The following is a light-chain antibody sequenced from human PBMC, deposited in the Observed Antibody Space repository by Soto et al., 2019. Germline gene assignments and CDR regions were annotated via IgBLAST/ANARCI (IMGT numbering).Light chain of an antibody. CDR3: QQYYSIPWS. CDR2: WAS. J-gene: IGKJ1*01. CDR1: QSVLYSSNNKNY. V-gene: IGKV4-1*01. Sequence: DIVMTQSPDSLAVSLGERATINCKSTQSVLYSSNNKNYLAWYQQKPGQPPKLLIYWASTRESGVTDRFSGSGSGTDFTRTISSLQAEDVAVYYCQQYYSIPWSFGQGTKVEI.